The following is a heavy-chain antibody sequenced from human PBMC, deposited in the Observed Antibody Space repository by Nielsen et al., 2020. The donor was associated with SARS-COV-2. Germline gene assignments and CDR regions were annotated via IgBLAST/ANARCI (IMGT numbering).Heavy chain of an antibody. V-gene: IGHV3-7*01. CDR2: IKQDGSEK. CDR1: GFTFSSYW. D-gene: IGHD4-11*01. J-gene: IGHJ6*02. Sequence: GESLKISCAASGFTFSSYWMSWVRQAPGKGLEWVANIKQDGSEKYYADSVKGRFTISRDNAKNTLYLQMNSLRAEDTAVYYCARVWVYSNYRDYYYGMDVWGQGTTVTVSS. CDR3: ARVWVYSNYRDYYYGMDV.